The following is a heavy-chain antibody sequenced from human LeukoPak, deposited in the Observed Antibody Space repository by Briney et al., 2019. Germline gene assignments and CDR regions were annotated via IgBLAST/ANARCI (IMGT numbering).Heavy chain of an antibody. D-gene: IGHD5-24*01. CDR1: GFTFSSYD. CDR3: ARGRNGFFDY. Sequence: GGSLRLSCAASGFTFSSYDMHWVRQATGKGLEWVSAIGTAGDTYYPGSVKGRLTISRDNAKNTVYLQMNSLRAEDTAMYYCARGRNGFFDYWGHGTLVTVSS. CDR2: IGTAGDT. J-gene: IGHJ4*01. V-gene: IGHV3-13*04.